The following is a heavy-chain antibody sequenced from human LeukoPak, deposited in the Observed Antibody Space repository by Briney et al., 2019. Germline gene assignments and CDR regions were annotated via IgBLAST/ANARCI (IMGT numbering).Heavy chain of an antibody. V-gene: IGHV4-39*01. CDR2: IYYSGSA. Sequence: SETLSLTCTVSGGSISSSGYYWAWIRQPPGKGLEWMGSIYYSGSAYYNPSLKRRVTISIDTSKNQFSLKVISVTAADTAVYFCADFYASGSYYNGWFDPWGQGTLVTVSS. D-gene: IGHD3-10*01. J-gene: IGHJ5*02. CDR1: GGSISSSGYY. CDR3: ADFYASGSYYNGWFDP.